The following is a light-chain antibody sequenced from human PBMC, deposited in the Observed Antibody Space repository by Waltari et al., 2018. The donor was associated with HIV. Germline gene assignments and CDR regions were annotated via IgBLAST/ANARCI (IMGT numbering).Light chain of an antibody. V-gene: IGLV2-14*03. CDR3: SSYTNSSTLEV. J-gene: IGLJ1*01. CDR2: DVS. CDR1: SSDVGGYNY. Sequence: QSALTPPASVSGSPGPSITIHCIGTSSDVGGYNYVSCYQQHPGKAPKLMIYDVSNRPSGVSVRFSGSKSGNTASLTISGLQAEDEADYYCSSYTNSSTLEVFGTGTKVTVL.